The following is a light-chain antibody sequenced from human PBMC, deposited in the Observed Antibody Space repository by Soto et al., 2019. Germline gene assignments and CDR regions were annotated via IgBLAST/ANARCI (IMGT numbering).Light chain of an antibody. CDR1: QSVSSSY. CDR2: GAS. J-gene: IGKJ4*01. Sequence: EIVLTQSPGTLSLSPRERATHSCRASQSVSSSYLAWYQQKPGQAPRLLIYGASSRATGIPDRFSGSGSGTDFTLTISRLDPEDFAVYYCQQYGSSPLTFGGGTKVEIK. CDR3: QQYGSSPLT. V-gene: IGKV3-20*01.